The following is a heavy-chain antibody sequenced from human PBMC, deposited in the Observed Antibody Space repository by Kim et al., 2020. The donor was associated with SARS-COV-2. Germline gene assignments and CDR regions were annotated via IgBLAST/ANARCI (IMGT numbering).Heavy chain of an antibody. CDR1: GFSFSDYG. CDR2: IRSSGGST. CDR3: VKFVGVVATFDH. Sequence: GGSLRLSCSASGFSFSDYGLHWVRHVPGKGLEYVSGIRSSGGSTYYADSVKGRFTISRDNSRNTLYLQMTSLRAEDTAVYYCVKFVGVVATFDHWGQGTLVTVSS. D-gene: IGHD2-15*01. V-gene: IGHV3-64D*09. J-gene: IGHJ4*02.